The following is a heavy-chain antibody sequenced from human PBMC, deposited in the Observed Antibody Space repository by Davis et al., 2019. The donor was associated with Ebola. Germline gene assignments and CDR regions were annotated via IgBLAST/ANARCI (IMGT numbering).Heavy chain of an antibody. CDR1: GFIFNNYA. CDR2: TSSGGSTT. Sequence: GGSLRLSCAASGFIFNNYAMTWVRQAPGRGLEWVSTTSSGGSTTYYADSVKGRFTISRDNSKNTLYLQMNSLRVDDTAVYYCARRSEGSDWLIDYWGQGTLVTVSS. D-gene: IGHD2-21*02. CDR3: ARRSEGSDWLIDY. V-gene: IGHV3-23*01. J-gene: IGHJ4*02.